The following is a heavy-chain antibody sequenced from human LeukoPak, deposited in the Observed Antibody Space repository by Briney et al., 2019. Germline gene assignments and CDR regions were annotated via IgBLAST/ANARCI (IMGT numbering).Heavy chain of an antibody. V-gene: IGHV1-24*01. D-gene: IGHD5-18*01. J-gene: IGHJ4*02. Sequence: ASVKLSCKVSGSTLSELSMHWVRQAPGQGLEWMGGFDPEDGETIYAQKFQGRVTMTEDTSTDTAYMELSSLRSEDTAVYYCATKGGNWVQLWLPFDYWGQGTLVTVSS. CDR2: FDPEDGET. CDR1: GSTLSELS. CDR3: ATKGGNWVQLWLPFDY.